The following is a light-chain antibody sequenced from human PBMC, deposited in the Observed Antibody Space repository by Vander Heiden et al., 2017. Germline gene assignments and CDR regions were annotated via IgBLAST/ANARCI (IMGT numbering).Light chain of an antibody. V-gene: IGKV4-1*01. Sequence: DIVITQFPDSLAVSLGERATINCKSSQSVLYSSNNKNYLAWYQQTPGQPPKLLIYWASTRESGVPDRFSGSGSGTDFTLTISSLQAEDVAVYYCQQYYTTPRTFGQGTKVEIK. J-gene: IGKJ1*01. CDR1: QSVLYSSNNKNY. CDR2: WAS. CDR3: QQYYTTPRT.